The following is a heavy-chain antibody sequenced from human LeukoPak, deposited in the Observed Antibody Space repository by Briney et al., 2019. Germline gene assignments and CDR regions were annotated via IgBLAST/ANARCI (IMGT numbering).Heavy chain of an antibody. CDR3: CDSSSCSFDY. J-gene: IGHJ4*02. V-gene: IGHV3-9*01. CDR2: ISWSSGSI. Sequence: PGGSLRLSCAASGFTFDDYAMHWVRQAPGKGLEWVSGISWSSGSIGYADSVKGRFTISRDNAKNSLYLQMNSLRAEDTALYYCCDSSSCSFDYWGQGTLVTVSS. D-gene: IGHD6-13*01. CDR1: GFTFDDYA.